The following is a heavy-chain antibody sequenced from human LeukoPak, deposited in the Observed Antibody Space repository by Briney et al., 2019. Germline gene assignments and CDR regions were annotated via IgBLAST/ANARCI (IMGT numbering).Heavy chain of an antibody. CDR2: VYYNGST. CDR1: GGSISSYY. V-gene: IGHV4-59*01. J-gene: IGHJ3*02. D-gene: IGHD4/OR15-4a*01. CDR3: ARFTLWWRDAFDI. Sequence: PSETLSLTCSVSGGSISSYYWSWIRQPPGKGLEWIGYVYYNGSTTYNPSLKSRLTISVDTSRNQFSLKLSSVTAADTAVYYCARFTLWWRDAFDIWGQGTMVTVSS.